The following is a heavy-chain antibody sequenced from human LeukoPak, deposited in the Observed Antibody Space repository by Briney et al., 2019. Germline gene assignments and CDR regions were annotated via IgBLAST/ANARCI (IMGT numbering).Heavy chain of an antibody. V-gene: IGHV4-59*12. CDR1: GGSMRSYY. J-gene: IGHJ4*02. CDR2: IYYSGST. D-gene: IGHD1-14*01. Sequence: SETLSLTCTVYGGSMRSYYWGWIRPPPGKGREWVGYIYYSGSTNYNPSLQSGVTISIDPPKNQFSLKSPSVTAADTAIYYFSQMGNPAAVTTDYWGQGTLVTASP. CDR3: SQMGNPAAVTTDY.